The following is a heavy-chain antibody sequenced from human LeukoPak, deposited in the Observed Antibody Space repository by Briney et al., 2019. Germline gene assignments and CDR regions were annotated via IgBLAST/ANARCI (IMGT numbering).Heavy chain of an antibody. CDR3: AREDPWVYYDSSGYFDY. V-gene: IGHV3-7*01. J-gene: IGHJ4*02. CDR1: AFTFSNYW. CDR2: INQDGSER. D-gene: IGHD3-22*01. Sequence: PGGSLRLSCAASAFTFSNYWMSWVRQAPGKGLEWVANINQDGSERHYVDSVKGRFTISRDNAKNSLYLQMNSLRAEDTAVYYCAREDPWVYYDSSGYFDYWGQGTLVTVSS.